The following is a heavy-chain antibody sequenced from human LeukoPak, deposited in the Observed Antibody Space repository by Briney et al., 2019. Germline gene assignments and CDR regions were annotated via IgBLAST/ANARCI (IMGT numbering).Heavy chain of an antibody. CDR2: ISSSSNYI. CDR3: AISRYNSDSSAYYPDH. D-gene: IGHD3-22*01. V-gene: IGHV3-21*01. Sequence: GGSLRLSCAASGFTFSNYAMNWVRQAPGKGLEWVSFISSSSNYIYYADSVKGRFTISRDNARNSLFLQMNSLRDEDTAMYYCAISRYNSDSSAYYPDHWGQGTLVTVSS. CDR1: GFTFSNYA. J-gene: IGHJ4*02.